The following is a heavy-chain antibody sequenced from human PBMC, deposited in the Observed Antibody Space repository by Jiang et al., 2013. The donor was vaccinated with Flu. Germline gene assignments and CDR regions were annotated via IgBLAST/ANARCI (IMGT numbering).Heavy chain of an antibody. Sequence: SGAEVKKPGASVKVSCKASGYTFTSYYMHWVRQAPGQGLEWMGIINPSGGSTSYAQKFQGRVTMTRDTSTSTVYMELSSLRSEDTAVYYCAREPKYSSSWYDPNYYYYYGMDVWGQGTTVTVSS. CDR1: GYTFTSYY. V-gene: IGHV1-46*01. D-gene: IGHD6-13*01. CDR3: AREPKYSSSWYDPNYYYYYGMDV. CDR2: INPSGGST. J-gene: IGHJ6*02.